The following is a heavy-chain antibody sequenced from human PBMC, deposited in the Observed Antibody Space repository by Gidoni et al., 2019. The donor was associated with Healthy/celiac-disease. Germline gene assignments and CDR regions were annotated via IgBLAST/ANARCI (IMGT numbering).Heavy chain of an antibody. Sequence: QVQLQESGPGLVKPSETLSLTCTVSGGSISSYYWSWIRQPPGKGLEWIGYIYYSGSTNYNPSLKSRVTISVDTSKNQFSLKLSSVTAADTAVYYCARLKGIAVAGTEFDYWGQGTLVTVSS. CDR1: GGSISSYY. V-gene: IGHV4-59*08. D-gene: IGHD6-19*01. CDR2: IYYSGST. J-gene: IGHJ4*02. CDR3: ARLKGIAVAGTEFDY.